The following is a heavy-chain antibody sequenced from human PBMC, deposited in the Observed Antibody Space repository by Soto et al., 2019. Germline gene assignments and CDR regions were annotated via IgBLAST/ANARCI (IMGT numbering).Heavy chain of an antibody. J-gene: IGHJ6*02. V-gene: IGHV4-59*01. CDR1: GGSINKYY. CDR3: ARARPFYHRRVFYFYGMDV. D-gene: IGHD3-16*02. CDR2: IYNSGST. Sequence: SETLSLTCTVSGGSINKYYWSWIRQPPGRGLEWVGFIYNSGSTNYNPSLKSRVTISVDTSKNQVSLTLTSVTAADTAVYYCARARPFYHRRVFYFYGMDVWGQGTTVTVSS.